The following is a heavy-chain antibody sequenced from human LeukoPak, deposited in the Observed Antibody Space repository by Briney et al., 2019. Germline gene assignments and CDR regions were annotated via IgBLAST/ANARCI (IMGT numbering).Heavy chain of an antibody. V-gene: IGHV3-13*01. CDR1: GFTFSSYD. Sequence: GGSLRLSCAASGFTFSSYDMHWVRQATGKGLEWVSAIGTAGDTYYPGSVKGRFTISRENAKNSLYLQMNSLRAEDTAVYYCARDGYCSTTNCYISYYGMDVWGQGTTVTVSS. J-gene: IGHJ6*02. CDR2: IGTAGDT. CDR3: ARDGYCSTTNCYISYYGMDV. D-gene: IGHD2-2*02.